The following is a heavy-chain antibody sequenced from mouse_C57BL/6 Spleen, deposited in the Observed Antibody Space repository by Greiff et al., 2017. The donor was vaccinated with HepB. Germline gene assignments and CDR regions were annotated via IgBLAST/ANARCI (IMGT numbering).Heavy chain of an antibody. CDR2: IHHSDSDT. J-gene: IGHJ2*01. Sequence: QVQLQQPGAELVKPGASVKVSCKASGYTFTSYWMHWVKQRPGQGLEWIGRIHHSDSDTNYNQKFKGKATLTVDKSSSTAYMQLSSLTSEDSAFYYCAIEGGYDGYYFDNWGQGTTLTVSS. CDR3: AIEGGYDGYYFDN. D-gene: IGHD2-2*01. CDR1: GYTFTSYW. V-gene: IGHV1-74*01.